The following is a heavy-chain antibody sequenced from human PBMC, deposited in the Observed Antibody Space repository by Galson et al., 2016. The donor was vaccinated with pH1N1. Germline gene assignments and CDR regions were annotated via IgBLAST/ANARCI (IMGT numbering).Heavy chain of an antibody. CDR2: IDPSPGTT. V-gene: IGHV1-46*03. CDR3: IRDVGRLRDV. Sequence: SVKVSCKASGYTFTRYYFDWVRQAPGQGLEWMGVIDPSPGTTTYAQKFQGLVTMARDTSTSTVYMELSSLKSEDTAVYYCIRDVGRLRDVWGQGTLVTVSS. J-gene: IGHJ4*02. CDR1: GYTFTRYY. D-gene: IGHD1-26*01.